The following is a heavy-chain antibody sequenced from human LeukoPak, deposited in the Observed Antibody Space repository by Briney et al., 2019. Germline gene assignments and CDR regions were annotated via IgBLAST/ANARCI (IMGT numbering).Heavy chain of an antibody. Sequence: GGSLRLSCVGSGFSFSDYFMSWIRQAPGKGLEWISDISSSENTRRHIDSVKGRITTSNDNAKNSLYLQVSRLRLDDTAVYYCARGLLAGGVFDLWGQGTLVAVSS. CDR2: ISSSENTR. V-gene: IGHV3-11*01. D-gene: IGHD3-16*01. CDR1: GFSFSDYF. J-gene: IGHJ3*01. CDR3: ARGLLAGGVFDL.